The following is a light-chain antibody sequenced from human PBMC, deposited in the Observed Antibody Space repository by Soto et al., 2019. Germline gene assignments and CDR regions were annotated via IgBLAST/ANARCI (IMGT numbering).Light chain of an antibody. CDR1: RSDIGSYNY. V-gene: IGLV2-14*01. CDR2: EVS. CDR3: SSYSSTDTLDV. Sequence: QSVLTQPASVSGSPRQSITISCTGTRSDIGSYNYVSWYQVHPDKAPKLIIYEVSSRPSGVPDRFSGSKSGNTASLIISGLQAEDEAHYYCSSYSSTDTLDVFGTGTKLTVL. J-gene: IGLJ1*01.